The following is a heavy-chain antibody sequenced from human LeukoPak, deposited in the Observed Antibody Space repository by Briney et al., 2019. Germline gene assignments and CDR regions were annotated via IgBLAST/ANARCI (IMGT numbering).Heavy chain of an antibody. V-gene: IGHV1-18*01. CDR2: ISAYNGNT. CDR3: ARDYYYYDSSGYKAFDY. D-gene: IGHD3-22*01. Sequence: ASVKVSCKASGYTFTSYGISWVRQAPGQGLEWMGWISAYNGNTNYAQKLQGRVTMTTDTSTSTAYMELRSLRSDDTAVYYCARDYYYYDSSGYKAFDYWGQGTLVTVSS. J-gene: IGHJ4*02. CDR1: GYTFTSYG.